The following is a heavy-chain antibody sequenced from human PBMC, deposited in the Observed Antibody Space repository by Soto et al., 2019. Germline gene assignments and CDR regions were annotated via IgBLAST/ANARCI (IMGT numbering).Heavy chain of an antibody. CDR2: IYYSGST. CDR3: ARDQVYYDSSGYYRGEYFQH. V-gene: IGHV4-59*01. D-gene: IGHD3-22*01. Sequence: SETLSLTCTVSGGSISSYYWSWIRQPPGKGLEWIGYIYYSGSTNYNPSLKSRVTISVDTSKNQFSLKLSSVTAADTAVYYCARDQVYYDSSGYYRGEYFQHWGQGTLVTVSS. J-gene: IGHJ1*01. CDR1: GGSISSYY.